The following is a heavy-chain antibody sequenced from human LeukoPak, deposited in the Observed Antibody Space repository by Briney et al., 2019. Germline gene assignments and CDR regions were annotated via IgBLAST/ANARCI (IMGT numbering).Heavy chain of an antibody. J-gene: IGHJ1*01. CDR3: ARDGGDYYDSSGYPFHH. CDR2: ISTSSSYI. D-gene: IGHD3-22*01. V-gene: IGHV3-21*01. CDR1: GFTFGSYN. Sequence: GGSLRLSCAASGFTFGSYNMNWVRQAPGKGLEWVSSISTSSSYIYYADLVKGRFTISRDNAKKSLYLQMNSLRAGDTAVYYCARDGGDYYDSSGYPFHHWGQGTLVTVSS.